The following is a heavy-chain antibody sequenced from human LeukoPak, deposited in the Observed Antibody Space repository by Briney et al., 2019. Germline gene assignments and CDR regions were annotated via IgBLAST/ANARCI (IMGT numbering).Heavy chain of an antibody. Sequence: ASVKVFCKASGGTFSSYAISWVRQAPGQGLEWMGGIIPIFGTANYAQKFQGRVTITTDESTSTAYMELSSLRSEDTAVYYCATYCSGGSCLFDYWGQGTLVTVSS. D-gene: IGHD2-15*01. J-gene: IGHJ4*02. CDR1: GGTFSSYA. CDR2: IIPIFGTA. CDR3: ATYCSGGSCLFDY. V-gene: IGHV1-69*05.